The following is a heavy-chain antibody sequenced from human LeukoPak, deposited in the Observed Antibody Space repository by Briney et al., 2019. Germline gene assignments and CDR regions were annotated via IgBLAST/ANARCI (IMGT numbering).Heavy chain of an antibody. CDR1: GYTFTSYD. CDR2: MNPNSGNT. Sequence: ASVKVSCKASGYTFTSYDINWVRQATGQGLEWMGWMNPNSGNTGYAQKFQGRVTITRNTSISTAYMELSSLRSEDTAVYYCARQSYGEYYYYYMDVWGKGTTVTVSS. J-gene: IGHJ6*03. D-gene: IGHD4-17*01. V-gene: IGHV1-8*03. CDR3: ARQSYGEYYYYYMDV.